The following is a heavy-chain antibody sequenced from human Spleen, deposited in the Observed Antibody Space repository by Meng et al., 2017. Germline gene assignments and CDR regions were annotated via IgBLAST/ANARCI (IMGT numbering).Heavy chain of an antibody. CDR2: VNHSGNT. CDR1: GGSFSDFY. Sequence: QGRLQQVVEGLLKPSVTLSLTCVVFGGSFSDFYWSWIRQPPGKGLEWIGEVNHSGNTNYNPSLKSRVTISVDTSKNQFSLNLSSVTAADTAVYYCARGTPVVTPRWLDYWGQGTLVTVSS. D-gene: IGHD4-23*01. CDR3: ARGTPVVTPRWLDY. J-gene: IGHJ4*02. V-gene: IGHV4-34*01.